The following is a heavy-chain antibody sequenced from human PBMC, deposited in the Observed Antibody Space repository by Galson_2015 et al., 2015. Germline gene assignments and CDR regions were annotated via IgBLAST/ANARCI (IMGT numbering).Heavy chain of an antibody. CDR3: ARARSYGMDV. J-gene: IGHJ6*02. CDR2: IKTRDGGT. CDR1: GYSFTSDH. Sequence: SVKVSCKASGYSFTSDHMHWVRQAPGQGPEWMGIIKTRDGGTSYAQRFQGRLTMTRDTSTSIVHMELSSLTSEDTAVYYCARARSYGMDVWGQGTTVTVSS. V-gene: IGHV1-46*01.